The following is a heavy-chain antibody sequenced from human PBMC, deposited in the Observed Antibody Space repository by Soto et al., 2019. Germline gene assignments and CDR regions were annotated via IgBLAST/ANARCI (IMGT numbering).Heavy chain of an antibody. V-gene: IGHV4-31*03. J-gene: IGHJ4*02. D-gene: IGHD2-8*02. CDR1: GGSFSSGGYY. CDR2: IYYSGST. Sequence: QLQLQESGPGLVKPSQTLSLACTVSGGSFSSGGYYWSWIRQLPGKGLEWIGYIYYSGSTYYNPSLNSRFTISLDTSKNQFSLKLSSVTAADTAVYYCARATYFSGHHGYWGQGTLVTVSS. CDR3: ARATYFSGHHGY.